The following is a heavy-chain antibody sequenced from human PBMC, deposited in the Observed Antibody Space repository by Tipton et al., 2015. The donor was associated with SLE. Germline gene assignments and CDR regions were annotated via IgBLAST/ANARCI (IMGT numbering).Heavy chain of an antibody. V-gene: IGHV4-59*01. CDR2: IYYSGST. CDR1: GGSISSYY. CDR3: ARGGYLYSGGFDY. J-gene: IGHJ4*02. D-gene: IGHD1-26*01. Sequence: TLSLTCTVSGGSISSYYWSWIRQPPGKGLEWIGYIYYSGSTNYSPSLKSRVTISVDTSKNQFSLKLSSVTAADTAVYHCARGGYLYSGGFDYWDQGTLVTVSS.